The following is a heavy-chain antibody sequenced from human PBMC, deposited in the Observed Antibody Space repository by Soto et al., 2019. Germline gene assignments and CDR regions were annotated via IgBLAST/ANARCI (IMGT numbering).Heavy chain of an antibody. CDR1: GFTFSNYA. CDR3: AKVAFYHHSSGYYRVYFDY. Sequence: GGSLRLSCAASGFTFSNYAMTWVRQTPGKGLEWVSVISGSGTSPDYADSVKGRFTVSRDNSKNTLYLQMDSLRAEDTAIYYCAKVAFYHHSSGYYRVYFDYWGQGTLVTVS. CDR2: ISGSGTSP. V-gene: IGHV3-23*01. D-gene: IGHD3-22*01. J-gene: IGHJ4*02.